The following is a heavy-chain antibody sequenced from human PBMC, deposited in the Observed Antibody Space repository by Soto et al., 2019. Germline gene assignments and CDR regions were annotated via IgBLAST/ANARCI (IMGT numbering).Heavy chain of an antibody. CDR2: ISRSGSA. CDR3: ARGPLITSYYNSGSRDRGYFDF. CDR1: GGSFSGYY. D-gene: IGHD3-10*01. V-gene: IGHV4-34*01. Sequence: QVQFHQWGAGLLKPSETLTLTCAVSGGSFSGYYWNWIRQPPGKGLARLGEISRSGSATYSPSLKCRVTITVGTYKNSIAVNLSSVTAADTAVYYCARGPLITSYYNSGSRDRGYFDFWCKGTLVTVPS. J-gene: IGHJ4*02.